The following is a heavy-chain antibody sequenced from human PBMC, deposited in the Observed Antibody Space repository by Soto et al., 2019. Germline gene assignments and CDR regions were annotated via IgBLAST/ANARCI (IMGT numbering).Heavy chain of an antibody. V-gene: IGHV4-59*08. CDR2: ISYSGNT. Sequence: QVQLQESGPGLVKPSETLSLTCTVSGVSITSYYWRWIRQSPGKGLEWIGFISYSGNTNYNPSLKSRVIISRDTSRNEFSLRLTSVTAADTAVYYCATSSGPQSPIGDHWGQGTLVTVSS. CDR1: GVSITSYY. D-gene: IGHD6-19*01. CDR3: ATSSGPQSPIGDH. J-gene: IGHJ4*02.